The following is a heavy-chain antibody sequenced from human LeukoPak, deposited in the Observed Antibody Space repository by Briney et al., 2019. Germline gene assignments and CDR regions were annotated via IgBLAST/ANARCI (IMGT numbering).Heavy chain of an antibody. Sequence: PSETLSLTCTVSGGSISSSSYYWGWIRQPPGKGLEWIGGIYSSGSTYYNPSLKSRVTISVDTSKNQFSLKLSSVTAADTAVYYCARIVVADFDYWGQGTLVTVSS. D-gene: IGHD3-22*01. CDR3: ARIVVADFDY. J-gene: IGHJ4*02. CDR2: IYSSGST. V-gene: IGHV4-39*01. CDR1: GGSISSSSYY.